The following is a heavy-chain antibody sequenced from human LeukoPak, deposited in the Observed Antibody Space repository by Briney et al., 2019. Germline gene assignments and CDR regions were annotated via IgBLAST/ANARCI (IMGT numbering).Heavy chain of an antibody. D-gene: IGHD6-19*01. CDR2: ISGSGGST. Sequence: GGSLRLSCAASGFTFSSYTMSWVRQAPGKGLEWVSAISGSGGSTYYADSVKGRFTISRDNSKNTLYLQMNSLRAEDTAVYYCAKVPVPYSSGWAHFDYWGQGTLVTVSS. CDR3: AKVPVPYSSGWAHFDY. J-gene: IGHJ4*02. V-gene: IGHV3-23*01. CDR1: GFTFSSYT.